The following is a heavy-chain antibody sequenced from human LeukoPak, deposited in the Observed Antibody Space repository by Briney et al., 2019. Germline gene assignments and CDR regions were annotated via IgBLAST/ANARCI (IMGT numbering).Heavy chain of an antibody. J-gene: IGHJ4*02. CDR1: GYTFTGYY. CDR2: INPNSGGT. Sequence: ASVKVSCKASGYTFTGYYMHWVRQAPGQGLEWMGWINPNSGGTNYAQKFQGRVTMTRDTSISTAYMELSRLRSDDTALYYCARDRAYYYDSSGYSDYWGQGTLVTVSS. CDR3: ARDRAYYYDSSGYSDY. V-gene: IGHV1-2*02. D-gene: IGHD3-22*01.